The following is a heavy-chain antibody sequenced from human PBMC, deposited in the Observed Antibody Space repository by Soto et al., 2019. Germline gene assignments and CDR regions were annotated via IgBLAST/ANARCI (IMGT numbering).Heavy chain of an antibody. D-gene: IGHD4-17*01. V-gene: IGHV3-21*01. CDR1: GFTFSSYS. J-gene: IGHJ4*02. CDR2: ISSSSSYI. Sequence: PGGSLRLSCAASGFTFSSYSMNWVRQAPGKGLEWVSSISSSSSYIYYADSVKGRFTISRDNAKNSLYLQMNSLRAEDTAVYYCARDYDDYGDENDDYWGQGTLVTVSS. CDR3: ARDYDDYGDENDDY.